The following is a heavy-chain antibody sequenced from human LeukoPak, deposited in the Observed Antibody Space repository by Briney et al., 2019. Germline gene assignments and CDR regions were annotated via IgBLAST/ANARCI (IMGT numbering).Heavy chain of an antibody. CDR3: ARANRVLLWFGELYPPGDDYYYYGMDV. V-gene: IGHV1-18*01. J-gene: IGHJ6*02. CDR1: GYTFTSYG. D-gene: IGHD3-10*01. CDR2: ISAYNGNT. Sequence: GASVKVSCKASGYTFTSYGISWVRQAPGQGLEWMGWISAYNGNTNYAQKLQGRVTMTTDTSTSTAYMELRSLRSDDTAVYYCARANRVLLWFGELYPPGDDYYYYGMDVWGQGTTVTVSS.